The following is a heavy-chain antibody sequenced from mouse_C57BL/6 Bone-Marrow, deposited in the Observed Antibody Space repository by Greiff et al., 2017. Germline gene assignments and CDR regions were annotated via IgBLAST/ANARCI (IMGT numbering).Heavy chain of an antibody. D-gene: IGHD2-3*01. Sequence: VQLQQSGAELVRPGASVKLSCTASGFNIKDDYMHWVKQRPEQGLEWIGWIDPENGDTEYASKFQGKATITADTSSNTAYLQLSSLTSEDTAVYYCADDGYYEDWYFDVWGTGTTVTVSS. V-gene: IGHV14-4*01. CDR2: IDPENGDT. CDR1: GFNIKDDY. CDR3: ADDGYYEDWYFDV. J-gene: IGHJ1*03.